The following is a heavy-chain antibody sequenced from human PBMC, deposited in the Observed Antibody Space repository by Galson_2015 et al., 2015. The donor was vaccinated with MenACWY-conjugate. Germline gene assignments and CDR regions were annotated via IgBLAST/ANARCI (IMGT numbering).Heavy chain of an antibody. Sequence: TLSLTCTVSGGSINSTGYYWGWIRQPPGKGLEWIGTIYHSGSTYYNPSLKSRVTVSVDTSNNQFSLKLSSLTAADTAVYYCARHLDPSPRFDCWGQGTLVTVSS. CDR3: ARHLDPSPRFDC. CDR2: IYHSGST. CDR1: GGSINSTGYY. J-gene: IGHJ4*02. V-gene: IGHV4-39*01. D-gene: IGHD1-1*01.